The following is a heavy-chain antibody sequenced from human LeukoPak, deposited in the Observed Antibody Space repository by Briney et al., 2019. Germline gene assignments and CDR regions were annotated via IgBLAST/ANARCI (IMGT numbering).Heavy chain of an antibody. V-gene: IGHV1-46*01. CDR2: INPSGGST. CDR3: ARGSLLWFGELTPSFDY. Sequence: ASVKVSCTASGYTFTSYYMHWVRQAPGQGLEWMGIINPSGGSTSYAQKFQGRVTMTRDMSTSTVYMELSSLRSEDTAVYYCARGSLLWFGELTPSFDYWGQGTLVTVSS. J-gene: IGHJ4*02. CDR1: GYTFTSYY. D-gene: IGHD3-10*01.